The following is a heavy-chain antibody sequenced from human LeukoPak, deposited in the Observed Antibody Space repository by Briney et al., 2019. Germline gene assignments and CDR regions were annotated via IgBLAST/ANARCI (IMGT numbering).Heavy chain of an antibody. Sequence: KDGESLQISCKGSGSSFTSYWIGWVRQQPGKGLEWMGIIFPGDSDTRYSPSFQGQVTISADKSISTAYLQWSSLKASDTAMYYCARRLTYDSRAYYCLDYWGQGTLVTVSS. J-gene: IGHJ4*02. CDR2: IFPGDSDT. D-gene: IGHD3-22*01. CDR1: GSSFTSYW. CDR3: ARRLTYDSRAYYCLDY. V-gene: IGHV5-51*01.